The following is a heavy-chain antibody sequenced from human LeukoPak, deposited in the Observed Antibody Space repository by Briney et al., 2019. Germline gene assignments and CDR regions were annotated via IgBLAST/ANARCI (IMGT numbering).Heavy chain of an antibody. J-gene: IGHJ4*02. Sequence: GASVKVSCKASGYTFTAYYMHWVRQAPGQGLEWMGWINPKTGGTNFAQKFQGRVTLTRDTSISTVYIDLNRQRYDDTAVYFCATTGLDLYFDYWGQGALVTVSS. CDR3: ATTGLDLYFDY. D-gene: IGHD3-3*01. CDR1: GYTFTAYY. V-gene: IGHV1-2*02. CDR2: INPKTGGT.